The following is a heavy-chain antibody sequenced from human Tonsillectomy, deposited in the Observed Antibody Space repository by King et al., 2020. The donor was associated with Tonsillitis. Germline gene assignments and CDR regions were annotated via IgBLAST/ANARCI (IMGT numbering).Heavy chain of an antibody. Sequence: VQLVESGGGVVQPGRSLRLSCAASGFTFSSEGMHWVRQAPGKGLEWVAVIWSDGNKKYYADSVKGRFTISRDNSKNTLYLQMNSLRVEDTAVYYCAREGTYGSGTLLDYWGQGTLVTVSS. V-gene: IGHV3-33*08. D-gene: IGHD3-10*01. CDR3: AREGTYGSGTLLDY. CDR1: GFTFSSEG. CDR2: IWSDGNKK. J-gene: IGHJ4*02.